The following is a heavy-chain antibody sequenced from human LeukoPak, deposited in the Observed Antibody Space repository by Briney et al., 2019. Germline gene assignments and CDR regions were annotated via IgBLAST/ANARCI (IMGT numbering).Heavy chain of an antibody. CDR1: GFTFSSYS. V-gene: IGHV3-21*01. Sequence: PGGSLRLSCAASGFTFSSYSMNWVRQAPGQGLEWVSSISSSSSYIYYADSVKGRFTISRDNAKNSLYLQMNSLRAEDTAVYYCARPYSSSCFPCGMDVWGQGTTVTVSS. D-gene: IGHD6-13*01. J-gene: IGHJ6*02. CDR3: ARPYSSSCFPCGMDV. CDR2: ISSSSSYI.